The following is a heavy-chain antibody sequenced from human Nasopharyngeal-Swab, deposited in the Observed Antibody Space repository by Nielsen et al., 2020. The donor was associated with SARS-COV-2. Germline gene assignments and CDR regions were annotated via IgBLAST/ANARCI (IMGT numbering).Heavy chain of an antibody. CDR3: ARESYSSSGSEYFQH. CDR1: GYTFTSYA. J-gene: IGHJ1*01. D-gene: IGHD6-6*01. Sequence: ASVKVSCKASGYTFTSYAMNWVRQAPGQGLEWMGWINTNTGDPTYAQGFTGRFVFSLDSSVSTGYLQISSLNAEDTAVYYCARESYSSSGSEYFQHWGQGTLVTVSS. CDR2: INTNTGDP. V-gene: IGHV7-4-1*02.